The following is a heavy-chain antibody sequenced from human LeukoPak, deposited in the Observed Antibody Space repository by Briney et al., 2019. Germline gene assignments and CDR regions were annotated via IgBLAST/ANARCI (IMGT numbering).Heavy chain of an antibody. CDR1: GGSVSSGSYY. J-gene: IGHJ4*02. D-gene: IGHD5-12*01. CDR2: IYYSGST. V-gene: IGHV4-61*01. Sequence: PSETLSLTCIVSGGSVSSGSYYWGWIRQPPGRGLEWIGHIYYSGSTYYNPSLKSRVTISVDTSKNQFTLKLSSVTAADTAVYYCAGQTWLLDYWGQGTLVTVSS. CDR3: AGQTWLLDY.